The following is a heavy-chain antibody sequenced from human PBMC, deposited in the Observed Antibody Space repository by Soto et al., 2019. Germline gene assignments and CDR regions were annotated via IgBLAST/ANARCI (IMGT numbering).Heavy chain of an antibody. CDR2: ISAYNGNT. V-gene: IGHV1-18*04. CDR3: ARVEGYCSSTSCYDTTDWFDP. D-gene: IGHD2-2*01. J-gene: IGHJ5*02. CDR1: GYTFTSYG. Sequence: AAVKVSCKASGYTFTSYGISWVRHAPGQGXEWMGWISAYNGNTNYAQKLQGRVTMTTDTSTSTAYMELRSLRSDDTAVYYCARVEGYCSSTSCYDTTDWFDPWGQGTLVTVSP.